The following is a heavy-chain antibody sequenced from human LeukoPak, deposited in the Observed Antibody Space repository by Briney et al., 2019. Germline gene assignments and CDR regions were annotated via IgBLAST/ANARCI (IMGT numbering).Heavy chain of an antibody. Sequence: VASVKVSCKASGYTFTSYGISWVRQAPGQGLEWMGWISAYNGNTNYAQKLQGRVTMTTDTSTSTAYMELRSLRSDDTAVYYCARAYCCGDCSDFDYWGQGTLVTVSS. V-gene: IGHV1-18*01. D-gene: IGHD2-21*02. CDR3: ARAYCCGDCSDFDY. J-gene: IGHJ4*02. CDR1: GYTFTSYG. CDR2: ISAYNGNT.